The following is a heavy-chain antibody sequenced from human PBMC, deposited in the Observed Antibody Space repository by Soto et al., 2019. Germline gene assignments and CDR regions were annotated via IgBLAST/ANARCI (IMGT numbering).Heavy chain of an antibody. CDR1: GYTFTSYG. CDR2: INAYNGNT. V-gene: IGHV1-18*01. CDR3: ARDLGVWGYSGYDAFDI. J-gene: IGHJ3*02. D-gene: IGHD5-12*01. Sequence: ASVKVSCKASGYTFTSYGISWVRKATGQGLEWMGWINAYNGNTNYAQKLQGRVTMTTDTSTSTAYMELRSLRSDDTAVYYCARDLGVWGYSGYDAFDIWGQGTMVTVSS.